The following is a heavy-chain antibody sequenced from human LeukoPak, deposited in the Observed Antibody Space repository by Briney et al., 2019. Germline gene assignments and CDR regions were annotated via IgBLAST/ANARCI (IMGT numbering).Heavy chain of an antibody. CDR1: GGSISSSSYY. CDR3: ARLNYDSSGYYLRGWFDP. D-gene: IGHD3-22*01. Sequence: SETLSLTCTVSGGSISSSSYYWGWIRQPPGKVLEWIGSIYYSGSTYYNPSLKSRVTISVDTSKNQFSLKLSSVTAADTAVYYCARLNYDSSGYYLRGWFDPWGQGTLVTVSS. V-gene: IGHV4-39*01. J-gene: IGHJ5*02. CDR2: IYYSGST.